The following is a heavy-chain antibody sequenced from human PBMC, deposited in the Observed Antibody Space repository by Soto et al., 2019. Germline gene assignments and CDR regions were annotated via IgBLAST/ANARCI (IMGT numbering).Heavy chain of an antibody. CDR3: ARKNRLNYYDSSGYLWFDP. D-gene: IGHD3-22*01. CDR1: GGSISSGDYY. CDR2: IYYSGST. V-gene: IGHV4-30-4*01. J-gene: IGHJ5*02. Sequence: TLSLTCTVSGGSISSGDYYWSWIRQPPGKGLEWIGYIYYSGSTYYNPSLKSRVTISVDTSKNQFSLKLSSVTAADTAVYYCARKNRLNYYDSSGYLWFDPWGQGTLVTVSS.